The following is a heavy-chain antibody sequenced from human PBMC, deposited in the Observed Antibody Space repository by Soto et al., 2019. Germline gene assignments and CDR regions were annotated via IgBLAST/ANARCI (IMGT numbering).Heavy chain of an antibody. J-gene: IGHJ6*02. CDR2: IYYSGST. Sequence: QLQLQESGPGLVKPSETLSLTCTVSGGSISSSSYYWGWIRQPPGKGLEWIGSIYYSGSTYYNPSLKSRVTISVDTSKNQFSLKLSSVTAADTAVYYCARENLYSYGMDVWGQGTTVTVSS. CDR3: ARENLYSYGMDV. V-gene: IGHV4-39*02. CDR1: GGSISSSSYY.